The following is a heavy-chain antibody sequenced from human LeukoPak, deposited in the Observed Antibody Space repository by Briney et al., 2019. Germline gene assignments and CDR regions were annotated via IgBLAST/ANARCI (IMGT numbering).Heavy chain of an antibody. D-gene: IGHD4-17*01. V-gene: IGHV1-2*02. CDR3: AMGETVTTPPRDY. Sequence: ASVKVSCKASGYTFTGYYMHWVRQAPGQGLEWMGWINPNSGGTNYAQKFQGRVTMTRDTSISTAYMELSRLRSDDTAVYYCAMGETVTTPPRDYWGQGTLVTVSS. CDR2: INPNSGGT. J-gene: IGHJ4*02. CDR1: GYTFTGYY.